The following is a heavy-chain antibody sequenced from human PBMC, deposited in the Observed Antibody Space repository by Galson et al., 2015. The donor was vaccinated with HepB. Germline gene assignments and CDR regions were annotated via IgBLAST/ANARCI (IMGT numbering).Heavy chain of an antibody. J-gene: IGHJ5*02. Sequence: SLRLSCAASGFTFSDYSMSWIRQAPGKGLEWVSYITGSGYTRYYAESVKGRFTISRDNAKNPLWLQMNSLRVDDTAVYYCVRAALGWFDPWGQGTLVTVSS. V-gene: IGHV3-11*01. CDR3: VRAALGWFDP. CDR2: ITGSGYTR. CDR1: GFTFSDYS.